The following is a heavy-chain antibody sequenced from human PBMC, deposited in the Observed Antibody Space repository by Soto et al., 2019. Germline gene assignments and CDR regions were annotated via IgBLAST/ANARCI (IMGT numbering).Heavy chain of an antibody. CDR1: GFTVSSNY. CDR3: AAGREQWYTSFDY. V-gene: IGHV3-53*02. Sequence: EVQLVETGGGLIQPGGSLRLSCAASGFTVSSNYMSWVRQAPGKGLEWVSVIYSGGSTYYADSVKGRFTISRDNSKNTLYLQMNSLRAEDTAVYYCAAGREQWYTSFDYWGQGTLVTVSS. J-gene: IGHJ4*02. D-gene: IGHD6-19*01. CDR2: IYSGGST.